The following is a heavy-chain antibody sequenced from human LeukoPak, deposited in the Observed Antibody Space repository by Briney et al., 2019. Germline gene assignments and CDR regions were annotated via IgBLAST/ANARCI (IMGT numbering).Heavy chain of an antibody. CDR1: GGSISSSHYY. D-gene: IGHD2-15*01. Sequence: SETLSLTCSVSGGSISSSHYYWNWVRQPAGKGLEWIGRISSSGSTTYSPSLQSRVTISVDTSKNQFSLKLSSVTAADTAVYYCARGGRAATNWFDPWGQGTLVTVSS. CDR2: ISSSGST. J-gene: IGHJ5*02. CDR3: ARGGRAATNWFDP. V-gene: IGHV4-61*02.